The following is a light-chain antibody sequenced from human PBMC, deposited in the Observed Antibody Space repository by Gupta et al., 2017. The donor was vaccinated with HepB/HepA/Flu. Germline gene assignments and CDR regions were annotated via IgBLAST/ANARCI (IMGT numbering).Light chain of an antibody. V-gene: IGKV2-30*01. CDR2: KVS. Sequence: DGVLTQSPLSLAVTLGQPAFISCIPSQSLVYTDGNAYLNWFQQRPGQSPRRLIYKVSNRDSGVPDRFSGSGLGTNFTRKISRVEAEDVGVYYCWQVKHCPLTFGGGTKVEIK. J-gene: IGKJ4*01. CDR3: WQVKHCPLT. CDR1: QSLVYTDGNAY.